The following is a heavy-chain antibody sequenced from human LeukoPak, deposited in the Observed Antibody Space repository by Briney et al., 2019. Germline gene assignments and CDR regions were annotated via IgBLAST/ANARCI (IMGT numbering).Heavy chain of an antibody. V-gene: IGHV3-7*01. J-gene: IGHJ6*03. CDR2: IKQDGSEK. D-gene: IGHD5-12*01. CDR3: ARDGATFSGYDWYYYMDV. CDR1: RFTFSNYW. Sequence: GGSLRLSCAASRFTFSNYWMSWVRQAPGKGLEWVANIKQDGSEKYYVDSVKGRFTISRDNAKNSMYLQTNSLRAEDTAVYYCARDGATFSGYDWYYYMDVWGKGTTVTVSS.